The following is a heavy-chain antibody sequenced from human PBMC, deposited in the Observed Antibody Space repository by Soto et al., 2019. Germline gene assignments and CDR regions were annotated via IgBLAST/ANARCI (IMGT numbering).Heavy chain of an antibody. V-gene: IGHV3-15*01. D-gene: IGHD3-22*01. CDR2: IKGEADGGTT. J-gene: IGHJ4*02. CDR3: TTGLSNGYYNFDY. CDR1: GFTFRNAW. Sequence: XXSLRLSFAASGFTFRNAWMRWVRQAPGKGLEWVGRIKGEADGGTTDYAAPVKGRITISRDHSKDTLYLQMNSLKTEDTAVYYCTTGLSNGYYNFDYWGQGTPVTVSS.